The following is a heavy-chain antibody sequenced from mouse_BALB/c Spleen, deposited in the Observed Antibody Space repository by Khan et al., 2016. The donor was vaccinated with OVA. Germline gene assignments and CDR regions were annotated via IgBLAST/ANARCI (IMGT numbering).Heavy chain of an antibody. CDR1: GFSFSSYG. V-gene: IGHV5-6-3*01. Sequence: EVQLVESGGGLVQPGGSLSLSCAASGFSFSSYGMSWVRQTPDKRLELVATINSNGGSTYYPDSVKGRITISRENSKNTLNLQMSSLKSEDTAMYYCARMARTINWGQGTTLTVSS. CDR2: INSNGGST. CDR3: ARMARTIN. J-gene: IGHJ2*01.